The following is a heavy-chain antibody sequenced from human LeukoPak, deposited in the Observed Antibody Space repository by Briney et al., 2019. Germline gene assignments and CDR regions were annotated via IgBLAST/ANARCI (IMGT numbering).Heavy chain of an antibody. Sequence: ASVKVSCKASGYTFTDYYMHWVRQAPGQGLEWMGWINPHSGGTDHAQKFQGRVTMTRDTSISTAYLQWSSLKASDTAMYYCARGYSLVYWGQGTLVTVSS. D-gene: IGHD5-18*01. CDR1: GYTFTDYY. CDR3: ARGYSLVY. J-gene: IGHJ4*02. CDR2: INPHSGGT. V-gene: IGHV1-2*02.